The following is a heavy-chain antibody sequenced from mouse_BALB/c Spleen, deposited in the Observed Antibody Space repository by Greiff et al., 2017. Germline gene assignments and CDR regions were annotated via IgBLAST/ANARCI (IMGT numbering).Heavy chain of an antibody. Sequence: VQLQQSGAELVRPGTSVKISCKASGYTFTNYWLGWVKQRPGHGLEWIGDIYPGGGYTNYNEKFKGKATLTADTSSSTAYMQLSSLTSEDSAVYFCASPVYYRYDPWFAYWGQGTLVTVSA. V-gene: IGHV1-63*02. CDR1: GYTFTNYW. CDR3: ASPVYYRYDPWFAY. CDR2: IYPGGGYT. D-gene: IGHD2-14*01. J-gene: IGHJ3*01.